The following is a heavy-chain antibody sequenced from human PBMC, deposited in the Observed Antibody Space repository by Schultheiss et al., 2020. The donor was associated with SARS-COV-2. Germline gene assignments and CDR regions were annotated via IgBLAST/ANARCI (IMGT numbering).Heavy chain of an antibody. J-gene: IGHJ6*02. V-gene: IGHV1-69*01. CDR2: IIPIFGTA. CDR3: AASLTGYRNYYYYGMDV. D-gene: IGHD3-9*01. CDR1: GGTFSSYA. Sequence: GGSLRLSCKASGGTFSSYAISWVRQAPGQGLEWMGGIIPIFGTANYAQKFQGRVTITADESTSTAYMELSSLRSEDTAVYYCAASLTGYRNYYYYGMDVWGQGTTVTVSS.